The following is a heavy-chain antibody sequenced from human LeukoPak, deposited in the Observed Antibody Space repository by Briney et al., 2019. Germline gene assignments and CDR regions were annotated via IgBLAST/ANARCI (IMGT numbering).Heavy chain of an antibody. CDR2: IYYSGST. V-gene: IGHV4-30-4*07. CDR3: FLCGSGWYGGFDY. CDR1: GGSISSGGYS. J-gene: IGHJ4*02. Sequence: SETLSLTCAVSGGSISSGGYSWSWIRQPPGKGLEWIGYIYYSGSTYYNPSLKSRVTISVDTSKNQFSLKLSSVTAADTAVYYCFLCGSGWYGGFDYWGQGTLVTVSS. D-gene: IGHD6-19*01.